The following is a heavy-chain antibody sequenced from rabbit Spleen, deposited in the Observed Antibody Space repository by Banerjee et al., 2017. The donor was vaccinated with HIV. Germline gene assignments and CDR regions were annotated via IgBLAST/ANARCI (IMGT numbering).Heavy chain of an antibody. J-gene: IGHJ4*01. CDR3: ARVTIDSGYDFTL. Sequence: QSLEESGGGLVKPGGTLTLTCTASGFSFSNKAVMCWVRQTPGKGLEWIACINVVTGKAVYASWAKGRFTFSKTSSTTVTLQMTSLTAADTATYFCARVTIDSGYDFTLWGPGTLVTVS. CDR1: GFSFSNKAV. D-gene: IGHD1-1*01. V-gene: IGHV1S40*01. CDR2: INVVTGKA.